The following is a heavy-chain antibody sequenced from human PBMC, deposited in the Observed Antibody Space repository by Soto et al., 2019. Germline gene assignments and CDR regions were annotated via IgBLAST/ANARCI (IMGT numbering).Heavy chain of an antibody. CDR1: GYTFTSYD. Sequence: ASVKVSCKASGYTFTSYDINWVRQATGQGLEWMGWMNPNSGNTVYAQKFQGRVTMTRNTSISTAYMELSSLRSEDTAVYYCARERTGPNYFDYWGQGTLVTVSS. CDR2: MNPNSGNT. J-gene: IGHJ4*02. D-gene: IGHD1-7*01. CDR3: ARERTGPNYFDY. V-gene: IGHV1-8*01.